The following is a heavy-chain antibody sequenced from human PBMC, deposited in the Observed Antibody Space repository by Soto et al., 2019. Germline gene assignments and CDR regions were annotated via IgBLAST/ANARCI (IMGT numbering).Heavy chain of an antibody. CDR3: ARDRISITGTSFIDY. V-gene: IGHV4-31*03. CDR1: GGSISSGGYY. Sequence: SETLSLTCTVSGGSISSGGYYWSWIRQHPGKGLEWIGYIYYSGSTYYNPSLKSRVTISVDTSKNQFSLKLSSVTAADTAVYYCARDRISITGTSFIDYWGQGTLVTVS. J-gene: IGHJ4*02. CDR2: IYYSGST. D-gene: IGHD1-20*01.